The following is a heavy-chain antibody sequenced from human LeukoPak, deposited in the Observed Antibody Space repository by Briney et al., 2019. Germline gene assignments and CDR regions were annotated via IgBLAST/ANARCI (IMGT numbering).Heavy chain of an antibody. Sequence: ASVKVSCKASGYTFTSYGISWVRQAPGQGLEWMGWISAYNGNTNYAQKLQGRVTMTTDTSTSTAYMELRSLRSDDTAVYYCARVRDYYYGSGSLDYWGQGTLVTVSS. CDR1: GYTFTSYG. CDR2: ISAYNGNT. J-gene: IGHJ4*02. D-gene: IGHD3-10*01. V-gene: IGHV1-18*01. CDR3: ARVRDYYYGSGSLDY.